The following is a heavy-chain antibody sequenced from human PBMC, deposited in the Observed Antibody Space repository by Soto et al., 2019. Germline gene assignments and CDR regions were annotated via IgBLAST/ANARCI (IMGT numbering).Heavy chain of an antibody. Sequence: WASVKVSCKASGYTFTSYDISWVRQATGQGLEWMGWMNPNSGNTGYAQKFQGRVTMTRNTSISTAYMELSSLRSEDTAVYYCARKSYSYGYLLGYYYYGMDVWGQGTTVTVSS. CDR2: MNPNSGNT. J-gene: IGHJ6*02. CDR3: ARKSYSYGYLLGYYYYGMDV. D-gene: IGHD5-18*01. CDR1: GYTFTSYD. V-gene: IGHV1-8*01.